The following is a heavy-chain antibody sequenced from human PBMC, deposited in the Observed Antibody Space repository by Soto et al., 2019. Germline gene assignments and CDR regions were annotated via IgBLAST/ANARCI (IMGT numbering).Heavy chain of an antibody. CDR3: ARVSAVAEGSEFDY. D-gene: IGHD6-19*01. CDR2: INPNSGGT. V-gene: IGHV1-2*02. CDR1: GYTFTGYY. Sequence: GASVKVSCKASGYTFTGYYMRWGRQATGQGLEWMGWINPNSGGTNYAQKFQGRVTMTRDTSISTAYMELSRLRSDDTAVYYCARVSAVAEGSEFDYWGQGTLVTAP. J-gene: IGHJ4*02.